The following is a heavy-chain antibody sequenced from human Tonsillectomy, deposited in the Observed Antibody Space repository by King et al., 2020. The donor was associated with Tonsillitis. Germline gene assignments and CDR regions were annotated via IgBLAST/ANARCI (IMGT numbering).Heavy chain of an antibody. V-gene: IGHV3-30*04. J-gene: IGHJ4*02. D-gene: IGHD2-15*01. Sequence: VQLVESGGGVVQPGKSLRLSCTASGFTFSYCAMHWVRQAPGKGLEWVALISNDGTKEYYAASVKGRFTISRDNSKNTLFLQMNSLRTEDTALYYCARLRSGSDYWGQGTLVTVSS. CDR3: ARLRSGSDY. CDR1: GFTFSYCA. CDR2: ISNDGTKE.